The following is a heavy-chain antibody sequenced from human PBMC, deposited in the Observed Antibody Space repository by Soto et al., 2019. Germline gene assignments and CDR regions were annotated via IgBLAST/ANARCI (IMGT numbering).Heavy chain of an antibody. V-gene: IGHV3-21*01. D-gene: IGHD2-21*02. Sequence: EVQLVESGGGLVKPGGSLRLSCAASGFTFSSYSMNWVRQAPGKGLEWVSSISSSSSYIYYADSVKGRFTISRDNAKNSLYLQMNSLRAEDTAVYYGARDVGGDVGAFDIWGQGTMVTVSS. J-gene: IGHJ3*02. CDR3: ARDVGGDVGAFDI. CDR1: GFTFSSYS. CDR2: ISSSSSYI.